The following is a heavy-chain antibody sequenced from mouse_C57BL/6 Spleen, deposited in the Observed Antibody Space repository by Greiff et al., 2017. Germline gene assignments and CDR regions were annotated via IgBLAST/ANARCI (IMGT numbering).Heavy chain of an antibody. Sequence: EVHLVESGAGLVKPGGSLKLSCAASGFTFSSYAMSWVRQTPEKRLEWVAYISSGGDYIYYADTVKGRFTISRDNARNTLYLQMSSLKSEDTAMYYCTRGGYGSSYLDYWGQGTTLTVSS. D-gene: IGHD1-1*01. CDR3: TRGGYGSSYLDY. J-gene: IGHJ2*01. CDR2: ISSGGDYI. CDR1: GFTFSSYA. V-gene: IGHV5-9-1*02.